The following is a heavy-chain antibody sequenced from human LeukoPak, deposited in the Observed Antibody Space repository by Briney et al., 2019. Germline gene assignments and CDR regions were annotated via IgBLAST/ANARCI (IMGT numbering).Heavy chain of an antibody. CDR2: INHSGST. V-gene: IGHV4-34*01. Sequence: PSETLSLTCAVYGGSFSGYYWSWIRQPPGKGLEWIGEINHSGSTHYNPSLESRVTISVDTSKYQVSLTLSSVTATDTAVYYCVRHVSSGWDYYNGLDVWGQGTTVTVSS. CDR3: VRHVSSGWDYYNGLDV. J-gene: IGHJ6*02. D-gene: IGHD6-19*01. CDR1: GGSFSGYY.